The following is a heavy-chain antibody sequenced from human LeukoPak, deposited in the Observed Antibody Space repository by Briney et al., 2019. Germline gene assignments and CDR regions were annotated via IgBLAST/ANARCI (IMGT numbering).Heavy chain of an antibody. CDR3: TTDGLRDGVGFDY. J-gene: IGHJ4*02. V-gene: IGHV3-15*07. CDR2: IKSKTDGGTT. Sequence: GGSLRLSCAASGFTFSSYAMHWVRQAPGKGLEWVGRIKSKTDGGTTDYAAPVKGRFTISRDDSKNTLYLQMNSLKTEDTAVYYCTTDGLRDGVGFDYWGQGTLVTVSS. D-gene: IGHD2-8*01. CDR1: GFTFSSYA.